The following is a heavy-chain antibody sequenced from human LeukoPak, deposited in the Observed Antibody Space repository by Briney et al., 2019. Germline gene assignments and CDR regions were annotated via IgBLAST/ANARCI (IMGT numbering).Heavy chain of an antibody. J-gene: IGHJ4*02. CDR2: IKSKTDGGTT. Sequence: GGSLRLSCAASGFTFSNAWMSWVRHAPGKGLEWVGRIKSKTDGGTTDYAAPVKGRFTISRDDSKNTLYLQMNSLKTEDTAVYYCTTVEGYCSSTSCYDYWGQGTLVTVSS. V-gene: IGHV3-15*01. CDR1: GFTFSNAW. CDR3: TTVEGYCSSTSCYDY. D-gene: IGHD2-2*01.